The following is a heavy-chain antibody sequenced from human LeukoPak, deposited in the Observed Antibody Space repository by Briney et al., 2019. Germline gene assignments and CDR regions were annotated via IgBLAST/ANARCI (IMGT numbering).Heavy chain of an antibody. CDR2: IYYSGST. D-gene: IGHD2/OR15-2a*01. J-gene: IGHJ4*02. V-gene: IGHV4-39*01. Sequence: SETLSLTCTVSGGSISSSSYYWGWIRQPPGKGLEWIGSIYYSGSTYYNPSLKSRVTISVDTSKNQSSLKLSSVTAADTAVYYCARHVLRRGYFDYWGQGTLVTVSS. CDR3: ARHVLRRGYFDY. CDR1: GGSISSSSYY.